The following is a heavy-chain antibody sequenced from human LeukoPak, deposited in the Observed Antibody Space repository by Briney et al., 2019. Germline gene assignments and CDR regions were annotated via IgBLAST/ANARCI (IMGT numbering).Heavy chain of an antibody. CDR1: GFTFSSYG. V-gene: IGHV3-33*01. CDR2: IWYDGSNK. D-gene: IGHD6-19*01. J-gene: IGHJ6*02. Sequence: GGSLRLSCAASGFTFSSYGMHWVRQAPGKGLEWVAVIWYDGSNKYYADSVKGRFTISRDNSKNTLYLQTNSLRAEDTAVYYCARGQEFMAGTPYYYYGMDVWGQGTTVTASS. CDR3: ARGQEFMAGTPYYYYGMDV.